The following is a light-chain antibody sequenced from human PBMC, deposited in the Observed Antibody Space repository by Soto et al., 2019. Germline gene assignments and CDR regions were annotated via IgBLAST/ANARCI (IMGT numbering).Light chain of an antibody. Sequence: QSVLTQPPSVSGSPGQSVAISCTGTSSDVGSYNRVSWYQQPPGAAPKLMIYEVSNRPSGVPDRFSGSKSGNTASLTISWLQAEDEADYYCKSYTGSSTYVFGTGSKVTVL. V-gene: IGLV2-18*02. CDR2: EVS. J-gene: IGLJ1*01. CDR1: SSDVGSYNR. CDR3: KSYTGSSTYV.